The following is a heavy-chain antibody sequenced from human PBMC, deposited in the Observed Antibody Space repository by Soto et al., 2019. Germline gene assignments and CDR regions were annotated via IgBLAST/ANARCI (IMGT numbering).Heavy chain of an antibody. Sequence: QVQLVQSGAEVKKPGSSVKVSCKASGGTFSTYDINWVRQAPGEGLEWMGVIIPIVGTANYAQKFQDRLTIPADEFTNTSHMELSSLRSEDTAVYYGARVGAYDYESTGYSAAFDIWGQGTMVTVSS. CDR2: IIPIVGTA. V-gene: IGHV1-69*01. CDR3: ARVGAYDYESTGYSAAFDI. J-gene: IGHJ3*02. CDR1: GGTFSTYD. D-gene: IGHD3-22*01.